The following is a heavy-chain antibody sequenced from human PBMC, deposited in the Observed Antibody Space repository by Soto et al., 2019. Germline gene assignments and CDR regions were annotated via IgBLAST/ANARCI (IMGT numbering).Heavy chain of an antibody. J-gene: IGHJ6*02. CDR3: ARDQSPSSGWPGMDV. V-gene: IGHV1-2*02. CDR1: GYTFTDYY. D-gene: IGHD6-19*01. Sequence: QVQLVQSGAEVKKPGASVKVSCKAPGYTFTDYYMHWVRQAPGQGLEWMGWINPNSGGTNYAQKFQGRVTMTRDTSISTAYMELNRLRSDDTAVYYCARDQSPSSGWPGMDVWGQGTTVTVSS. CDR2: INPNSGGT.